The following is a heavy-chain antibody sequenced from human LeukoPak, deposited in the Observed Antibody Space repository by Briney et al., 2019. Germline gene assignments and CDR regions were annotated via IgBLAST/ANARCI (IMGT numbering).Heavy chain of an antibody. CDR1: GFTFSSYA. Sequence: GGSLRLSCAASGFTFSSYAITWVRQAPGKGLEWVSGISGRGGRTYYAGSVKGRFTISRDNAKNSLYLQMNSLRAEDMALYYCAKDIAQSGSGSFDYWGQGTLVTVSS. D-gene: IGHD3-10*01. CDR2: ISGRGGRT. J-gene: IGHJ4*02. CDR3: AKDIAQSGSGSFDY. V-gene: IGHV3-23*01.